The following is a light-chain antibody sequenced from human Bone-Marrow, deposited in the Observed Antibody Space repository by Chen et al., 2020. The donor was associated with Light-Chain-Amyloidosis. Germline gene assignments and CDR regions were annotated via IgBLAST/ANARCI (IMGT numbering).Light chain of an antibody. Sequence: QSVLTQPPPVSAAPGQKVTISCSGSNPNIGINYVSWYQQLPGTSPKLLIYENNQRPSEIPDRFSGSKSGTSATLGVAGLQTGDEADYYCATWDSSLTVWMFGGGTKLTVL. CDR1: NPNIGINY. V-gene: IGLV1-51*02. CDR3: ATWDSSLTVWM. J-gene: IGLJ3*02. CDR2: ENN.